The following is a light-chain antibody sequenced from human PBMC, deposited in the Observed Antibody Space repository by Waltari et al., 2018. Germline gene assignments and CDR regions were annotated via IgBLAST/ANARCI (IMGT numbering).Light chain of an antibody. CDR2: SAS. V-gene: IGKV3-11*01. J-gene: IGKJ2*03. Sequence: VILTQSPATLSLSPGERATLSCRASQSVGSSVAWYHQKPGQAPRLLIRSASSGATGIPDRFSGSGSGTEFTLTISSLEPEDVGIYHCFQHSSGLSFGQGTEVEI. CDR1: QSVGSS. CDR3: FQHSSGLS.